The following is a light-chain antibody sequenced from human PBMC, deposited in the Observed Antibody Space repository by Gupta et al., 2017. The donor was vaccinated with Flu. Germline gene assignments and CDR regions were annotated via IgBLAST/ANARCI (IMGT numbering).Light chain of an antibody. CDR3: QQYNNWPPA. J-gene: IGKJ2*01. V-gene: IGKV3-15*01. Sequence: PATLSVSPGERATLSCRASQSVSNNLAWYQQKPGQAPRLLIYGASTRATGIPARFSGSGSGTEFTLTISSLQSEDFAVYYCQQYNNWPPAFGQGTKLEIK. CDR2: GAS. CDR1: QSVSNN.